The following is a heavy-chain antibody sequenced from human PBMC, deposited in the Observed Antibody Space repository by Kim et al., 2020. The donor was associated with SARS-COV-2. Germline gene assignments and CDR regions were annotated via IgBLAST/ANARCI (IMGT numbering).Heavy chain of an antibody. Sequence: SMQGRFTISRANSKNTPYLQMNSLRAEDTAVYYCAKVEANYYASSGYWSYWGQGTLVTVSS. J-gene: IGHJ4*02. CDR3: AKVEANYYASSGYWSY. D-gene: IGHD3-22*01. V-gene: IGHV3-23*01.